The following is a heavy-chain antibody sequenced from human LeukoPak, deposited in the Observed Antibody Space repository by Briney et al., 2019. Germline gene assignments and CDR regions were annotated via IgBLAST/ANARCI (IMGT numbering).Heavy chain of an antibody. D-gene: IGHD6-13*01. J-gene: IGHJ4*02. Sequence: SETLSLTCTVSGGSISSYYWSWIRQPPGKGLEWIGYIYYSGSTNYNPSLKSRVTISVDTSKNQFSLKLSSVTAADTAVYYCARLDKGTAAGDWGQGTLVTVSS. V-gene: IGHV4-59*08. CDR3: ARLDKGTAAGD. CDR2: IYYSGST. CDR1: GGSISSYY.